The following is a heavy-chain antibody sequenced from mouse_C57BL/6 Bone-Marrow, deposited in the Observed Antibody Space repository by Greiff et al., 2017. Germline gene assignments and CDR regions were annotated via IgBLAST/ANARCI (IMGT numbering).Heavy chain of an antibody. CDR1: GYTFTSYG. CDR2: IYPRSGNT. V-gene: IGHV1-81*01. Sequence: QVQLKESGAELARPGASVKLSCKASGYTFTSYGISWVKQRPGQGLEWIGEIYPRSGNTYYNEKFKGKATLTADKSSSTAYMELRSLTSEDSAVYFCARSKYYGSSYWFAYWGQGTLVTVSA. D-gene: IGHD1-1*01. CDR3: ARSKYYGSSYWFAY. J-gene: IGHJ3*01.